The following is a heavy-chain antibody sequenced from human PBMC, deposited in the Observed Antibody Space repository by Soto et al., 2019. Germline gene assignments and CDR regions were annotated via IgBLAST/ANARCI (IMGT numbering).Heavy chain of an antibody. V-gene: IGHV3-23*01. J-gene: IGHJ4*02. CDR2: ITGDDGTT. D-gene: IGHD3-9*01. CDR3: ATRLNSNNDILRVFAS. Sequence: DVQLLESGGGLIHPGGSLRLSCVASGFTFSNHAMSWVRKAPGKGLEWCSTITGDDGTTYYGGSVQGRFTISRDNSKNKLYLQINSLRVEDTAVYYCATRLNSNNDILRVFASWCQGTLVTVSS. CDR1: GFTFSNHA.